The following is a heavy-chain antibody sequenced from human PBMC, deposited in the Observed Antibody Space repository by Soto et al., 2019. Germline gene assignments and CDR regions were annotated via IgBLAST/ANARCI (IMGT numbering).Heavy chain of an antibody. Sequence: EVLLVESGGGLVQPGRSLRLSCGGSGFSFDDYTMHWVRQAPGKGPEWVSSISWNSGCIGYADSVKGRFTISRDNAQSSVHLQMNSLRTEDTALYYCTKGRGTIGVTDAFDIWGQGTMVTVSS. CDR2: ISWNSGCI. D-gene: IGHD3-10*01. V-gene: IGHV3-9*01. J-gene: IGHJ3*02. CDR3: TKGRGTIGVTDAFDI. CDR1: GFSFDDYT.